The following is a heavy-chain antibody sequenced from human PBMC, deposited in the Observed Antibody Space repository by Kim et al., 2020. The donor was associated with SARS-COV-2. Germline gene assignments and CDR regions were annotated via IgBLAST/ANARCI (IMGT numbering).Heavy chain of an antibody. D-gene: IGHD2-15*01. J-gene: IGHJ4*02. CDR1: GTSIGNNY. CDR3: ARGSVRITV. Sequence: SETLSLTCTVSGTSIGNNYCSWIRQPPGKGLEWIGDIDNSGNTGYNHSLKSRVTLSIDTSKNKFYLSLTSVTAADTATYYCARGSVRITVWSQGT. CDR2: IDNSGNT. V-gene: IGHV4-59*13.